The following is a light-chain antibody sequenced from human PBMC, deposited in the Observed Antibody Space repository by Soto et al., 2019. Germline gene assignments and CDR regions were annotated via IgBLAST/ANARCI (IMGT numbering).Light chain of an antibody. Sequence: QSVLAQPASVSGSPGQSITISCTGTSSDGGGYDYVSWYQQHPGTAPKLLIYDVTNRPSGVSNLFSGYKSGNTASLTISGLLAEDEADYYCSSYTSGSIDVVFGGGTKLTVL. CDR2: DVT. CDR1: SSDGGGYDY. V-gene: IGLV2-14*03. J-gene: IGLJ2*01. CDR3: SSYTSGSIDVV.